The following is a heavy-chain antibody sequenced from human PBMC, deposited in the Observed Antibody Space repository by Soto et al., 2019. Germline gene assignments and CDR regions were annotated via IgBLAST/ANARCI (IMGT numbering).Heavy chain of an antibody. D-gene: IGHD6-13*01. CDR2: IDPSDSYT. CDR3: ARHGIASQDRNYYYGMDV. J-gene: IGHJ6*02. V-gene: IGHV5-10-1*01. CDR1: GYSFTSYW. Sequence: PGESLKISCKGSGYSFTSYWISWVRQMPGKGLEWMGRIDPSDSYTNYSPSFQGHVTISADKSISTAYLQWSSLKASDTAMYYCARHGIASQDRNYYYGMDVWGQGTTVTVSS.